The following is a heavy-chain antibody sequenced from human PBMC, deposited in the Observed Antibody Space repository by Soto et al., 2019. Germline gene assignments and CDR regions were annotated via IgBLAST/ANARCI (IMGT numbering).Heavy chain of an antibody. D-gene: IGHD5-18*01. Sequence: QVQLVQSGAEVKRPGSSVKVSCKASGGTFSSYAISWVRQAPGQGLEWMGGIIPIFGTANYAQKFQGRVTITADESTSTAYMELSSLRSEDTAVYYCARVVLPDTAMVNLYGIDVSGQGTTVTVSS. V-gene: IGHV1-69*12. CDR3: ARVVLPDTAMVNLYGIDV. CDR2: IIPIFGTA. J-gene: IGHJ6*02. CDR1: GGTFSSYA.